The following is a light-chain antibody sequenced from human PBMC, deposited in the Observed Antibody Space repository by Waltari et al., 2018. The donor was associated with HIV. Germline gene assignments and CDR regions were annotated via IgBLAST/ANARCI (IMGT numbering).Light chain of an antibody. CDR1: SSDVGGYNY. V-gene: IGLV2-14*03. CDR3: SSYTSSCPYA. CDR2: DVS. J-gene: IGLJ1*01. Sequence: QSALTQPASVSGSPGQSITISCTGTSSDVGGYNYVSWYQQHPGKAPKLTIYDVSNRPSGVSNRFSGSKSGNTASLTISGLQAEDEADYYCSSYTSSCPYAFGTGTKVTVL.